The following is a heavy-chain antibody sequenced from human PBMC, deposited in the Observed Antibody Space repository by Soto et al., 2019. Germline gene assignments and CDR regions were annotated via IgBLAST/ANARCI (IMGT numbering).Heavy chain of an antibody. CDR1: GYTFTGYY. J-gene: IGHJ5*02. CDR3: ARESGNGLLWFGEHREWFDP. CDR2: INPNSGGT. D-gene: IGHD3-10*01. V-gene: IGHV1-2*04. Sequence: ASVKVSCKASGYTFTGYYMHWVRQAPGQGLEWMGWINPNSGGTNYAQKFQGWVTMTRDTSISTAYMELSRLRSDDTAVYYCARESGNGLLWFGEHREWFDPWGQGTLVTVSS.